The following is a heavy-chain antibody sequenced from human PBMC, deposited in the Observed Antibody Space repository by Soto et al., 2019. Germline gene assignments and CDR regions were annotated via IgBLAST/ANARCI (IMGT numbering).Heavy chain of an antibody. CDR1: GFTFSSYA. V-gene: IGHV3-23*01. Sequence: GGSLRLSCAASGFTFSSYAMSWVRQAPGKGLEWVSAISGSGGSTYYADSVKGRFTISRDNSKNTLYLQMNSLRAEDTAVYYCAKLSGLYVLRFLEWLPDAFDIWGQGTMVTVSS. J-gene: IGHJ3*02. CDR3: AKLSGLYVLRFLEWLPDAFDI. D-gene: IGHD3-3*01. CDR2: ISGSGGST.